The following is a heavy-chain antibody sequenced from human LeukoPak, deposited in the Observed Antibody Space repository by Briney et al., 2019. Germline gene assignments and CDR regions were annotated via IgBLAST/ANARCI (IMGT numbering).Heavy chain of an antibody. CDR3: AKDMADYGFDY. J-gene: IGHJ4*02. CDR2: IKSKTDGGTT. Sequence: GGSLRLSCAASGFTFSNAWMSWVRQAPGKGLEWVGRIKSKTDGGTTDYAAPVKGRFTISRDDSKNTLYLQMNSLKTEDTAVYYCAKDMADYGFDYWGQGTLVTVSS. CDR1: GFTFSNAW. D-gene: IGHD4-17*01. V-gene: IGHV3-15*01.